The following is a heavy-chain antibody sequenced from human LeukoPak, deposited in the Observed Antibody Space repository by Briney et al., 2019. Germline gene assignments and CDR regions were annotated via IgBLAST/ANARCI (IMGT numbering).Heavy chain of an antibody. J-gene: IGHJ4*02. Sequence: ASVKVSCKVSGYTLTELSMHWVRQATGQEPEWMGYINPNSGETGYSQKFQGRVTITRDTSISTAYMELRSLRSEDTAVYYCAKHDRTTFDYWGQGTLVTVSS. CDR3: AKHDRTTFDY. CDR2: INPNSGET. V-gene: IGHV1-8*03. D-gene: IGHD1-14*01. CDR1: GYTLTELS.